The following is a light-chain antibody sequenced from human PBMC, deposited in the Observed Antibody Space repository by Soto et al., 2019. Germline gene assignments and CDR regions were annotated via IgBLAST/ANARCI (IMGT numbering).Light chain of an antibody. Sequence: QSGVTSPRSMARAPGQLIPPSSPGNNREFGGYNYVSWYRQYPGEAPKLLIYDVTERLSGVPDRFSGSKSGNTASLTISGLQAEDEADYYCCSYAGGHIHYIIGTGTKVTVL. J-gene: IGLJ1*01. V-gene: IGLV2-11*01. CDR1: NREFGGYNY. CDR3: CSYAGGHIHYI. CDR2: DVT.